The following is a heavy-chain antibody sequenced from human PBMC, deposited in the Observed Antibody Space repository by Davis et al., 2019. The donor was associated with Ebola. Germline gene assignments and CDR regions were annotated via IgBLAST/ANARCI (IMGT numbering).Heavy chain of an antibody. CDR3: AHRRREHDYGDYVLSHGFDY. CDR1: GFSLSTSGVG. J-gene: IGHJ4*02. V-gene: IGHV2-5*02. D-gene: IGHD4-17*01. CDR2: IYWDDDK. Sequence: SGPTLVKPTQTLTLTCTFSGFSLSTSGVGVGWIRQPPGKALEWLALIYWDDDKRYSPSLKSRLTITKDTSKNQVVLTMTNMDPVDTATYYCAHRRREHDYGDYVLSHGFDYWGQGTLVTVSS.